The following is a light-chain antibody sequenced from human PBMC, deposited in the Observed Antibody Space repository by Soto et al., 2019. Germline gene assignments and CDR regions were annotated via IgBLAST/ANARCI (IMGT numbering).Light chain of an antibody. V-gene: IGLV2-14*01. CDR3: TSYTSSDTLLYV. J-gene: IGLJ1*01. CDR1: SSDVGGYNY. CDR2: EVS. Sequence: QSALTQPASVSGSPGQSITISCTGTSSDVGGYNYVSWYQQHPGKAPKLLIYEVSHRPSGVSNRFSGSKSGNTASLTISGLQAEDEADYYCTSYTSSDTLLYVFGTGTKVTVL.